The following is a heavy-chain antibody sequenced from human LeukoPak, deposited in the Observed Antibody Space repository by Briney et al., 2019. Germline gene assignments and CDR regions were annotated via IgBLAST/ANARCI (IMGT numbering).Heavy chain of an antibody. Sequence: PGGSLSHSRLSAAFSLTNYITHWDRQAPGNGLEWVSFISYDGSNKYYADSVKGRFNISRDNSKNTLYLLMNSLRTEDTAVFYCASSAPTYYIDYWAQGTLVTVSS. D-gene: IGHD4-11*01. CDR3: ASSAPTYYIDY. J-gene: IGHJ4*02. CDR2: ISYDGSNK. V-gene: IGHV3-30-3*01. CDR1: AFSLTNYI.